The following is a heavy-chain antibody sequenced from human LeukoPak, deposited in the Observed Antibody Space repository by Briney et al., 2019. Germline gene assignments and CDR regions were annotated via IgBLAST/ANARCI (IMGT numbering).Heavy chain of an antibody. Sequence: PSETLSLTCSVSGGSISSYYWSWIRQPPGKGLEWIGYIYYSGSTNYNPSLKSRVTISVDTSKNQFSLKLSSVTAADTAVYYCARGSPSWFGELSSDNAFDIWGQGTMVTVSS. CDR3: ARGSPSWFGELSSDNAFDI. CDR1: GGSISSYY. V-gene: IGHV4-59*01. CDR2: IYYSGST. J-gene: IGHJ3*02. D-gene: IGHD3-10*01.